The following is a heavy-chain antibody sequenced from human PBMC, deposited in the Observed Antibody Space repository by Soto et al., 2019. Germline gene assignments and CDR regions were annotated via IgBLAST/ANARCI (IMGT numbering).Heavy chain of an antibody. Sequence: PGESLKISCKGSGYSFTSYWIGWVRQMPGKGLEWLGNVYPSDSDVRYSPSFEGRVTISADNSINTAYLHLLNLKASDTAIYYCTKGATSHFDSCGHGTRVTVSS. CDR2: VYPSDSDV. V-gene: IGHV5-51*01. CDR3: TKGATSHFDS. D-gene: IGHD3-16*01. CDR1: GYSFTSYW. J-gene: IGHJ4*01.